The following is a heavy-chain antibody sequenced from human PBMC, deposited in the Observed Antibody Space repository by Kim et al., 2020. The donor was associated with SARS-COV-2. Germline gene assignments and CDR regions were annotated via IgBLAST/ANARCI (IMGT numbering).Heavy chain of an antibody. J-gene: IGHJ4*02. CDR3: AKGYASGIYYFDY. D-gene: IGHD3-10*01. Sequence: YTDSVNGRLTISRDDSKNTLFLLMNSLRAEDTAVYYCAKGYASGIYYFDYWGQGTLVTVSS. V-gene: IGHV3-23*01.